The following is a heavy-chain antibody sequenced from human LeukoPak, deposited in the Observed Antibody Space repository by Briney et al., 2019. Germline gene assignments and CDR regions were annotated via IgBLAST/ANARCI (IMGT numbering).Heavy chain of an antibody. J-gene: IGHJ4*02. CDR1: GGTFSSYA. Sequence: SVKVSCKASGGTFSSYAISWVRQAPGQGLEWMGRIIPIFGTANYAQKFQGRVTITTDESTSTAYMELSSLRSEDTAVYYCAIEGGYRYGYLDYWGQGTLVTVSS. D-gene: IGHD5-18*01. CDR2: IIPIFGTA. V-gene: IGHV1-69*05. CDR3: AIEGGYRYGYLDY.